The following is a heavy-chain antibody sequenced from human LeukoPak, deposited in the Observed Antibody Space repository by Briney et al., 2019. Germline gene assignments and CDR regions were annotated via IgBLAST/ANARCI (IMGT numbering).Heavy chain of an antibody. V-gene: IGHV4-34*01. D-gene: IGHD4-11*01. J-gene: IGHJ4*02. CDR1: GGSISGYY. Sequence: SETLSLTCAVYGGSISGYYWSWIRQPPGKGLEWIGEINHSGSTNYNPSLKSRVTISVDTSKNQFSLKLSSVTAADTAVYYCASTLQPPDYWGQGTLVTVSS. CDR3: ASTLQPPDY. CDR2: INHSGST.